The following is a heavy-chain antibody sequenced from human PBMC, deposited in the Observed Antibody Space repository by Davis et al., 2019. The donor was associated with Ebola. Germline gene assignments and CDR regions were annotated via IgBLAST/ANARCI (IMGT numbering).Heavy chain of an antibody. CDR1: GYTFTGYY. Sequence: AASVKVSCMASGYTFTGYYMHWVRQAPGQGLEWMGWINPNSGGTNYAQKFQGWVTMTRDTSISTAYMELSRLRSDDTAVYYCARDYPYYYYMDVWGKGTTVTVSS. V-gene: IGHV1-2*04. D-gene: IGHD3-16*02. J-gene: IGHJ6*03. CDR2: INPNSGGT. CDR3: ARDYPYYYYMDV.